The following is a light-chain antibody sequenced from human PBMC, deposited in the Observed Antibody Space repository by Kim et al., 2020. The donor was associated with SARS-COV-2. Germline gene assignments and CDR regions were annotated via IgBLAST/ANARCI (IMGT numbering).Light chain of an antibody. CDR3: HQYFSTPYS. V-gene: IGKV4-1*01. CDR1: QSLLFISNNLNY. CDR2: WAS. J-gene: IGKJ2*03. Sequence: EIVVTQFPDSLAVSLGERATINCKSSQSLLFISNNLNYLAWYQQKPGLPPKLLINWASTRESGVPDRFSGGGSGTDFTLTITSLQPEDVAVYYCHQYFSTPYSFGQGTKLEI.